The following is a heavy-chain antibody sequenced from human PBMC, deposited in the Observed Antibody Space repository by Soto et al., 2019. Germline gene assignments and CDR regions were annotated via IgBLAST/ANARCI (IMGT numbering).Heavy chain of an antibody. CDR3: AREGGESADGLYYFDS. D-gene: IGHD3-16*01. V-gene: IGHV4-30-4*01. CDR1: GGSTGSDNY. CDR2: IYYSGNT. Sequence: SAPLSLTCTVSGGSTGSDNYWGWIQQPRGRGLEWIGHIYYSGNTDYNPSVKNRLAISIDTSKNQFSLQLSSVTAADTAVYFSAREGGESADGLYYFDSWGQGSLVTVSA. J-gene: IGHJ4*02.